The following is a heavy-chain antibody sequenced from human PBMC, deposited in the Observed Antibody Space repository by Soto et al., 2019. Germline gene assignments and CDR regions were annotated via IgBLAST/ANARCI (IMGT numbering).Heavy chain of an antibody. Sequence: ASVKVSCKASGYNFTDYYIHWVRQAPGQGPEWMGWINPDSGGTSYAPKFQGRVTMTRDTSSSTVYMELRRLRSDDTALYYCARDVAGDDYFDYWGQGTLVTVSS. D-gene: IGHD6-19*01. CDR1: GYNFTDYY. J-gene: IGHJ4*02. CDR2: INPDSGGT. V-gene: IGHV1-2*02. CDR3: ARDVAGDDYFDY.